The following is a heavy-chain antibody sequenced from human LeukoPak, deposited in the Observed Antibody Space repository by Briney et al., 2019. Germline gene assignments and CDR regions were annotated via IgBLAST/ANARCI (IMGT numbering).Heavy chain of an antibody. Sequence: ASVKVRCQAAGYTFTGYFMHWVRQAPGQGLAWMGWINPNSDGTNYAQKYQGRVTMTRDTSIRTAYMELSRLRSDDPAVYYCARDAGPYVDIVATTLYYYYYGMDVWGQGTTVTVPS. CDR2: INPNSDGT. V-gene: IGHV1-2*02. D-gene: IGHD5-12*01. J-gene: IGHJ6*02. CDR3: ARDAGPYVDIVATTLYYYYYGMDV. CDR1: GYTFTGYF.